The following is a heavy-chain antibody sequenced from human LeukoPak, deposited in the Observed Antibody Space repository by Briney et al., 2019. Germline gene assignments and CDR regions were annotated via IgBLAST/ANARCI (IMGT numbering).Heavy chain of an antibody. D-gene: IGHD2-21*02. V-gene: IGHV1-24*01. CDR3: ATGGYCGGDCYSGPHDY. J-gene: IGHJ4*02. CDR2: EDGET. Sequence: EDGETIYAQKFQGRVTMTEDTSTDTAYMELSSLRSEDTAVYYCATGGYCGGDCYSGPHDYWGQGTLVTVSS.